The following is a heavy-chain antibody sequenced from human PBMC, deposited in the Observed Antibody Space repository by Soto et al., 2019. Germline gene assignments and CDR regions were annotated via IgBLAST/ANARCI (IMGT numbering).Heavy chain of an antibody. D-gene: IGHD2-15*01. J-gene: IGHJ4*02. V-gene: IGHV3-23*01. CDR3: AKSPAYCSGGSCRTEGFDY. CDR2: ISGSGGST. Sequence: GGSLRLSCAASGFTFSSYAMSWVRQAPGKGLEWVSAISGSGGSTYYADSVKGRFTISRDNSKNTLYLQMNSLRAEDTAVYYCAKSPAYCSGGSCRTEGFDYWGQGTLVTVSS. CDR1: GFTFSSYA.